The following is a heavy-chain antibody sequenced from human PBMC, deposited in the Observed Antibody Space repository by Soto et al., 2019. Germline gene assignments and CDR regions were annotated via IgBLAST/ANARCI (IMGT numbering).Heavy chain of an antibody. V-gene: IGHV3-30-3*01. Sequence: VRLVESGGGVVQPGKSLRLSCAASGFTFNAYAVHWVRQAPGKGLEWVAVISYDGSNSYYVGSVKGRFTISRDNSKNTLYLQMDNLRIEDTAVYYCARDLRVRGQDRPRFGFDRWGQGTLVTVSS. CDR3: ARDLRVRGQDRPRFGFDR. J-gene: IGHJ4*02. CDR1: GFTFNAYA. CDR2: ISYDGSNS. D-gene: IGHD3-3*01.